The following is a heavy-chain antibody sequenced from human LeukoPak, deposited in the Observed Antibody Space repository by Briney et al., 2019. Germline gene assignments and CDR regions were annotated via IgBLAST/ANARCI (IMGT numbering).Heavy chain of an antibody. CDR1: GFTFDDYT. J-gene: IGHJ6*02. V-gene: IGHV3-43*01. Sequence: GGSLRLSCAASGFTFDDYTMHWVRQAPGKGLEWVSLISWDGGSTYYADSVKGRFTISRDNSKYTLYLQMTSLRAEDTAVYFCANDAAQQQLSNLFYGMDVWGQGTTVTVSS. D-gene: IGHD6-13*01. CDR2: ISWDGGST. CDR3: ANDAAQQQLSNLFYGMDV.